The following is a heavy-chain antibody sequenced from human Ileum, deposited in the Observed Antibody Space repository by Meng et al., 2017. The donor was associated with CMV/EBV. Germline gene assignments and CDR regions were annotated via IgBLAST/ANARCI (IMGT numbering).Heavy chain of an antibody. CDR1: VFSLSTSGVG. CDR2: IYWNDDK. Sequence: TCTFSVFSLSTSGVGVGWIRQPPGKAREWLALIYWNDDKRYSPSLKSRLTITKDTSKNQVVLTMTNMDPVDTATYYCAHESRLLRFFSWGQGTLVTVSS. D-gene: IGHD3-3*01. J-gene: IGHJ5*02. CDR3: AHESRLLRFFS. V-gene: IGHV2-5*01.